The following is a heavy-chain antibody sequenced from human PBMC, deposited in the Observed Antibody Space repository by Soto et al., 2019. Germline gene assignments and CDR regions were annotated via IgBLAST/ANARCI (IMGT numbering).Heavy chain of an antibody. V-gene: IGHV3-30*18. D-gene: IGHD3-9*01. Sequence: QVQLVESGGGVVQPGRSLRLSCAASGFTFSSYGMHWVRQAPGKGLEWVAVISYDGSNKYYADSVKGRFTISRDNSKNTLYLQMNNLRAEDTAVYYCAKASDWLTPAFDYYYGMDVWGQGTTVTVSS. J-gene: IGHJ6*02. CDR2: ISYDGSNK. CDR3: AKASDWLTPAFDYYYGMDV. CDR1: GFTFSSYG.